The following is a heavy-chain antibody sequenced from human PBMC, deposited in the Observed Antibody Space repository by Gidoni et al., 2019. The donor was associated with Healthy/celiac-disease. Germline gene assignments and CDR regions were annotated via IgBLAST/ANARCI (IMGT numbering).Heavy chain of an antibody. CDR3: ARGRLGPAVDFDS. CDR2: IYYSGST. D-gene: IGHD2-2*01. J-gene: IGHJ4*02. V-gene: IGHV4-59*01. CDR1: GGSISSDY. Sequence: QVQLQESGPGLVKPSEILSLTCTVSGGSISSDYWSWIRQPPGQGLEWIGYIYYSGSTSYNPSLKRRVTIAVDTSKTHFSLKLSSVTAADTAVYYCARGRLGPAVDFDSWGQGTLVTVSS.